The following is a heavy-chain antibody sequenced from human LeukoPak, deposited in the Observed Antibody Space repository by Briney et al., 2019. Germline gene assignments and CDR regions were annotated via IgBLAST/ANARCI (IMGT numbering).Heavy chain of an antibody. CDR1: GGSISSGSYY. V-gene: IGHV4-61*02. CDR2: IYTSGST. CDR3: AGSREEGLQDV. Sequence: PSETLSLTCTVSGGSISSGSYYWSWIRQPAGKGLEWIGRIYTSGSTNYNPSLKSRVTISVDTSKNQFSLKLSSVTAADTAVYYCAGSREEGLQDVWGQGTTVTVSS. J-gene: IGHJ6*02. D-gene: IGHD5-24*01.